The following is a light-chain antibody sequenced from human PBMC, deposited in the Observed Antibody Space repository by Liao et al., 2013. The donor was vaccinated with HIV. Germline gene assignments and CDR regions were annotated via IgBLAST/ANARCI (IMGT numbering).Light chain of an antibody. CDR1: NIGSKS. Sequence: SYVLTQPPSVSVAPGKTARITCGGKNIGSKSVHWYQQKPGQAPTLVIYYDTNRPSGIPERFSGSNPGITATLTISRVEAGDEADYYCQVWDNNHDHLGVVFGGGTKLTVL. J-gene: IGLJ2*01. CDR3: QVWDNNHDHLGVV. V-gene: IGLV3-21*01. CDR2: YDT.